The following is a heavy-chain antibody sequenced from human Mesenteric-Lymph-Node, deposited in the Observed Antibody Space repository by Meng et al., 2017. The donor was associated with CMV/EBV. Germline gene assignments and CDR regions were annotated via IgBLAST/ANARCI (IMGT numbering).Heavy chain of an antibody. CDR2: ISTVGDP. J-gene: IGHJ4*02. D-gene: IGHD1-7*01. V-gene: IGHV3-13*05. CDR3: ARDISNWNSY. CDR1: GFTFSTYD. Sequence: GESLKIPCAASGFTFSTYDMHWVRQGPGKGLEWVAGISTVGDPFYPASVKGRFTLSRDNAKNTLYLQMNSLRAEDTAVYYCARDISNWNSYWGQGTLVTVSS.